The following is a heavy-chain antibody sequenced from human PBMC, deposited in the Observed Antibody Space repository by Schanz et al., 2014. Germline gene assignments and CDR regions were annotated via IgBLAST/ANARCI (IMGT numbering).Heavy chain of an antibody. Sequence: QVQLVQSGAELRKPGASVKVSCKASGYTFTDYGVIWVRQAPGQGLEWMGWISTSNGNTNYIQKLQGRVTMTRDTSTSTVYMELSSLRSEDTAVYYCARDGVDAAAGGNYWGQGTLVTVSS. D-gene: IGHD6-13*01. J-gene: IGHJ4*02. CDR3: ARDGVDAAAGGNY. CDR1: GYTFTDYG. CDR2: ISTSNGNT. V-gene: IGHV1-18*01.